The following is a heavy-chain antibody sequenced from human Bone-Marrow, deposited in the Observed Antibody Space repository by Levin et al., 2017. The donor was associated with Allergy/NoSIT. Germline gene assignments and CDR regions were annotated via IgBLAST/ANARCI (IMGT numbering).Heavy chain of an antibody. Sequence: LSLTCAASGFTFSSYAMSWVRQAPGKGLEWVSAISGSGGSTYYADSVKGRFTISRDNSKNTLYLQMNSLRAEDTAVYYCAKAQSSGYYSPNDYWGQGTLVTVSS. D-gene: IGHD3-22*01. V-gene: IGHV3-23*01. CDR1: GFTFSSYA. J-gene: IGHJ4*02. CDR2: ISGSGGST. CDR3: AKAQSSGYYSPNDY.